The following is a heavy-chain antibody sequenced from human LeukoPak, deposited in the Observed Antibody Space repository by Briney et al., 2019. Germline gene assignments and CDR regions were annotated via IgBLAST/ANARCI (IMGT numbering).Heavy chain of an antibody. D-gene: IGHD1-26*01. Sequence: PGGSLRLSCAASGFTVSSNYMSWVRQAPGKGLEWVSVIYSGGSTYYADSVKGRFTISRDNSKNTLYLQMNSLRAEDTAVYYCARFGIVGATIFDYRGQGTLVTVSS. V-gene: IGHV3-66*01. J-gene: IGHJ4*02. CDR3: ARFGIVGATIFDY. CDR2: IYSGGST. CDR1: GFTVSSNY.